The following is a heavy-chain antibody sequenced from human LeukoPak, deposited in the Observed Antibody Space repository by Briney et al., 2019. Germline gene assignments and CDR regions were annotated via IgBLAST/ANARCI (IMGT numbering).Heavy chain of an antibody. D-gene: IGHD4-17*01. V-gene: IGHV3-11*04. CDR3: ARSPTMGTTLNY. CDR1: GFTFTDYY. Sequence: PGGSLRLSCAASGFTFTDYYMSWIRQAPGKGLEWISYISSSGSRIFYADSVKDRFTISRDNAKNSLYLQMNSLRAEDTALYYCARSPTMGTTLNYWGQGTLVTVSS. CDR2: ISSSGSRI. J-gene: IGHJ4*02.